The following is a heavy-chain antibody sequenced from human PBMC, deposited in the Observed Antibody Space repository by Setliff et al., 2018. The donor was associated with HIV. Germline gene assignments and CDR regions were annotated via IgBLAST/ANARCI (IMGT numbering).Heavy chain of an antibody. V-gene: IGHV2-5*01. CDR3: AYSGRQLRGPYFDF. CDR2: IYWNNNK. D-gene: IGHD1-1*01. J-gene: IGHJ4*02. CDR1: WLSLSTSGVG. Sequence: KSGPTLVNPTQTLTLTCTFSWLSLSTSGVGVGWIRQSPGKALEWLAFIYWNNNKHYSTSLKSRLTVTKDTSKNRVVFTMTNMDPVDTATYYCAYSGRQLRGPYFDFWGQGTPVTVSS.